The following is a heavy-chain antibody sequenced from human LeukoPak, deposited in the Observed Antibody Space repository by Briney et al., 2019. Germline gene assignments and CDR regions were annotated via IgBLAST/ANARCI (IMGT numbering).Heavy chain of an antibody. D-gene: IGHD2-21*01. Sequence: GAAVKVSCKASGYTFTTYNMHWVRQAPGQGLEWMGWINPNSGGTNFAQKFQGRVTMTRDTSISTAYMELSRLRSDDTAVYYCAREYYGRALDPWGQGTLVTVSS. CDR2: INPNSGGT. CDR3: AREYYGRALDP. V-gene: IGHV1-2*02. J-gene: IGHJ5*02. CDR1: GYTFTTYN.